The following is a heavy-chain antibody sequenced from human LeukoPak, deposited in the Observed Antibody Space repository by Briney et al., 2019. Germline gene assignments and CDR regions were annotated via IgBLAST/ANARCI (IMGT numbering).Heavy chain of an antibody. V-gene: IGHV4-59*08. CDR2: IYYSGST. CDR3: ARGRVEMATIDFDY. J-gene: IGHJ4*02. D-gene: IGHD5-24*01. CDR1: GGSFSSYY. Sequence: PSETLSLTCAVYGGSFSSYYWSWIRQPPGKGLEWIGYIYYSGSTNYNPSLKSRVTISVDTSKNQFSLKLSSVTAADTAMYYCARGRVEMATIDFDYWGQGTLVTVSS.